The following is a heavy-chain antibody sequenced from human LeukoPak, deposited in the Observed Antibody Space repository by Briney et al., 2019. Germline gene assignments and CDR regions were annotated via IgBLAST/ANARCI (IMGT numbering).Heavy chain of an antibody. CDR3: AREPTIPYFDY. J-gene: IGHJ4*02. V-gene: IGHV3-48*03. CDR1: GFTFSTYE. Sequence: GGSLRLSCAASGFTFSTYEMNWVRQAPGKGLEWVSYISSSGTVIYYADSVKGRFTISRDNAKKSLYPQMNGLRAEDTAVYYCAREPTIPYFDYWGQGTLVTVPS. CDR2: ISSSGTVI. D-gene: IGHD4/OR15-4a*01.